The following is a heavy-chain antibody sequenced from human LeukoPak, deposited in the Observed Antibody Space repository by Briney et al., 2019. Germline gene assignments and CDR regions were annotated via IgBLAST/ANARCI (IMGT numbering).Heavy chain of an antibody. J-gene: IGHJ3*02. CDR3: ARAGSFRPFDI. V-gene: IGHV3-74*01. D-gene: IGHD1-26*01. CDR2: INSNGDST. CDR1: GFTFSSYW. Sequence: GGSLRLSCAASGFTFSSYWMHWVRHAPGKGLVWVSRINSNGDSTAYADSVKGRFTISRDNAKNTLYLQMNSLRAEDTAVYYCARAGSFRPFDIWGQGTMVTVSS.